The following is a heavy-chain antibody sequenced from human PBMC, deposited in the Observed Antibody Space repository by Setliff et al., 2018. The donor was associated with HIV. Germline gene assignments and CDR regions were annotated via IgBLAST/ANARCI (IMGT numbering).Heavy chain of an antibody. CDR3: ARGPEYGDYVGAYLFDY. V-gene: IGHV4-61*10. CDR2: IYVAGST. D-gene: IGHD4-17*01. CDR1: GGSISIISYY. J-gene: IGHJ4*02. Sequence: SETLSLTCTVSGGSISIISYYWGWIRQPAGKGLEWIGRIYVAGSTILYNPSLKSRVTISVDTSKTQFSLKLSSVTAADTAVYYCARGPEYGDYVGAYLFDYWGQGTLVTVSS.